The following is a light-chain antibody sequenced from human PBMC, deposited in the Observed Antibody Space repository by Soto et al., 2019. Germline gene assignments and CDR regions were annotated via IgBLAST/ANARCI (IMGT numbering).Light chain of an antibody. Sequence: EIVLTQSPATLSLSPGERATLSCRASQSVSSYLAWYKQKPGQAPRLVIYDAPNRATGSPARFSGSGSGTDFTLANSSLEAEDFAVYYCQQRSNWPYTFGQGTKLEIK. CDR2: DAP. V-gene: IGKV3-11*01. CDR1: QSVSSY. J-gene: IGKJ2*01. CDR3: QQRSNWPYT.